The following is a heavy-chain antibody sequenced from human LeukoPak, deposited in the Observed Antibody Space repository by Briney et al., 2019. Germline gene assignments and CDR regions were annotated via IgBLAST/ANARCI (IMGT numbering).Heavy chain of an antibody. Sequence: ASVKVSCKASGYTFTSYAMNWVRQAPGQGLEWMGWISAYNGNTNYAQKLQGRVTMTTDTSTSTAYMELRSLRSDDTAVYYCASGFLEWFYYYYMDVWGKGTTVTVSS. J-gene: IGHJ6*03. V-gene: IGHV1-18*01. D-gene: IGHD3-3*01. CDR2: ISAYNGNT. CDR3: ASGFLEWFYYYYMDV. CDR1: GYTFTSYA.